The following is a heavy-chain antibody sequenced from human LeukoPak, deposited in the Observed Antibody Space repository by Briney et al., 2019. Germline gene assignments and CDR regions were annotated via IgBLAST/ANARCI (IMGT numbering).Heavy chain of an antibody. J-gene: IGHJ4*02. Sequence: SETLSLTCNVSGGSISSETYYWAWIRQPPGKGLEWIGSIHYSGSTYDNAALKSRLTISVDTSKSQFSLRLSSVTAADMAVYYCARHDCSSTNCRCFDYWGQGTLVTVSS. CDR2: IHYSGST. V-gene: IGHV4-39*01. D-gene: IGHD2-2*01. CDR1: GGSISSETYY. CDR3: ARHDCSSTNCRCFDY.